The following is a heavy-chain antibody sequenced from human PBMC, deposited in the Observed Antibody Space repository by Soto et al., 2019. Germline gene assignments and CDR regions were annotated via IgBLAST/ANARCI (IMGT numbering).Heavy chain of an antibody. Sequence: QVQLVQSGAEVKKPGSSVKVSCKDSGGTFSTYSMFWVRQAPGQGLEWMGRIIPMLGVRNYAQRFQDRVTSIADKSTATVHMELSSLRSVDTALYYCTIGSWSGEVFDIWGQGTMVTVSS. J-gene: IGHJ3*02. V-gene: IGHV1-69*02. CDR1: GGTFSTYS. CDR2: IIPMLGVR. D-gene: IGHD2-21*01. CDR3: TIGSWSGEVFDI.